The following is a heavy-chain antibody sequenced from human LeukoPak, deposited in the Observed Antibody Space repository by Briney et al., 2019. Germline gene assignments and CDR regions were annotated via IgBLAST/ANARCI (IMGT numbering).Heavy chain of an antibody. D-gene: IGHD3-16*01. CDR1: GFSFSDYS. V-gene: IGHV3-48*01. CDR3: ARSAGLRELLPFDS. J-gene: IGHJ1*01. Sequence: PGGSLRLSCAASGFSFSDYSMNWVRQAPGKRLEWVSRISSSGGTIFYADSVKGRFTISRDKAKKSLYLQLNSLRVEDTAVYYCARSAGLRELLPFDSGGQGTLVAVS. CDR2: ISSSGGTI.